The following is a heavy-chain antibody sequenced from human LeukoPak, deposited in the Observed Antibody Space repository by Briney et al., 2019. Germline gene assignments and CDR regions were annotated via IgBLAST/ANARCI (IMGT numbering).Heavy chain of an antibody. CDR3: ARDDSGSYYRNDY. CDR1: GYTFTSYY. V-gene: IGHV1-2*02. D-gene: IGHD1-26*01. Sequence: ASVKVSCKASGYTFTSYYMHWVRQAPGQGLEWMGWINPNSGGTNYAQKFQGRVTMTRDTSISTAYMELSRLRSGDTAVYYCARDDSGSYYRNDYWGQGTLVTVSS. J-gene: IGHJ4*02. CDR2: INPNSGGT.